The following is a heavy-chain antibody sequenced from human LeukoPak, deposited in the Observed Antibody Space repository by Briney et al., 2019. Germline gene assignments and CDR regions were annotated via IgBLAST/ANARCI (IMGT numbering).Heavy chain of an antibody. CDR3: AREEADSGSYYVDY. Sequence: VASVKVSCKASGYTFTGYYMHWVRQAPGQGLEWMGWINPNSGGTNYAQKLQARVTMTTDTSTSTAYMELRSLRSDDTAVYYCAREEADSGSYYVDYWGQGTLVTVSS. V-gene: IGHV1-2*02. J-gene: IGHJ4*02. D-gene: IGHD1-26*01. CDR2: INPNSGGT. CDR1: GYTFTGYY.